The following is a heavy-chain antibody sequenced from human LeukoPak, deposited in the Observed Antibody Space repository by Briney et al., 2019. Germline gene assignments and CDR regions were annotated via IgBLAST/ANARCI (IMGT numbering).Heavy chain of an antibody. CDR3: ARATGTPDAFDI. Sequence: GGSLRLSCAASGFTFSSYSMNWVRQAPGKGLEWVSSISSSSSYIYYADSVKSRFTISRDNAKNSLYLQMNSLRAEDTAVYYCARATGTPDAFDIWGQGTMVTVSS. CDR1: GFTFSSYS. V-gene: IGHV3-21*01. CDR2: ISSSSSYI. J-gene: IGHJ3*02. D-gene: IGHD1-1*01.